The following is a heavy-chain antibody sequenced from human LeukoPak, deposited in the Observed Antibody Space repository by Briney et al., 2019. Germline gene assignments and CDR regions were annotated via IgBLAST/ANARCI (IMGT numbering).Heavy chain of an antibody. Sequence: PSQTLSLTCTVSGGSLSSGYYYWSWIRQPPGKGLEWIGYIYYSGSTYYNPSLKGRVTISVDTSKNQCSLKLSSVTAADTAVYYFSREQLLYPRPYYFYNWGQGHLVTVSS. CDR2: IYYSGST. CDR3: SREQLLYPRPYYFYN. D-gene: IGHD2-2*01. CDR1: GGSLSSGYYY. J-gene: IGHJ4*02. V-gene: IGHV4-30-4*08.